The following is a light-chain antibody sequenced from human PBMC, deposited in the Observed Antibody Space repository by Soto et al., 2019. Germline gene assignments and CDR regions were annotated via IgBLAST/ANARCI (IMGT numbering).Light chain of an antibody. CDR2: GNS. CDR3: QSYDSSLSAYV. V-gene: IGLV1-40*01. Sequence: QSALTQPPSVSGAPGQRVTISCTGSSSNIGAGYDVHWYQQLPGTAPKLLIYGNSNRPSGVPDRVSGSKSGTSASLAITGLQAEDEADYYCQSYDSSLSAYVFGTGTKLTVL. CDR1: SSNIGAGYD. J-gene: IGLJ1*01.